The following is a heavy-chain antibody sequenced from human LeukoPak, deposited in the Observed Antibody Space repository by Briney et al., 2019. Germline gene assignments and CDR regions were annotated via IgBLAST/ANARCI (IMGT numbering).Heavy chain of an antibody. V-gene: IGHV3-7*01. J-gene: IGHJ4*02. CDR3: AKASSWILEWLLFDY. Sequence: PGGSLRLSCVASGFSFSSYWMSWVRQAPGKGLEWVANIKEDGSDKYYVDSVKGRFTISRDNAKNSLYLQMNSLRAEDTAVYYCAKASSWILEWLLFDYWGQGTLVTVSS. CDR2: IKEDGSDK. CDR1: GFSFSSYW. D-gene: IGHD3-3*01.